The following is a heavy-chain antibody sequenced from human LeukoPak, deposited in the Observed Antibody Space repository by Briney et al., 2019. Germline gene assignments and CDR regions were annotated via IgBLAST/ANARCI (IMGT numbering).Heavy chain of an antibody. V-gene: IGHV3-30*02. CDR3: AKGAVVVPAALTV. D-gene: IGHD2-2*01. CDR2: IRYDGSNK. J-gene: IGHJ4*02. Sequence: GGSLRLSCAASGFTFSSYGMHWVRQAPGKGLEWVAFIRYDGSNKYYADSVKGRFTISRDNSKNTLYLQMNSLRAEDTAVYYCAKGAVVVPAALTVWGQGTLVTVSS. CDR1: GFTFSSYG.